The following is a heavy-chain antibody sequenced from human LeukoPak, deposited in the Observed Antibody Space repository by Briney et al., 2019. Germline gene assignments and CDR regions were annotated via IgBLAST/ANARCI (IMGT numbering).Heavy chain of an antibody. CDR2: IHTTGST. CDR3: ARARYYYGSGSYNYFDY. V-gene: IGHV4-4*07. J-gene: IGHJ4*02. Sequence: SETLSLTCTVSGGSISSYYWSWIRQPAGKGPEWIWRIHTTGSTNYNPSLKSRVTMSEDTSKNQFSLKLSSWTAADTAVYYCARARYYYGSGSYNYFDYWGQGPLVPVSS. D-gene: IGHD3-10*01. CDR1: GGSISSYY.